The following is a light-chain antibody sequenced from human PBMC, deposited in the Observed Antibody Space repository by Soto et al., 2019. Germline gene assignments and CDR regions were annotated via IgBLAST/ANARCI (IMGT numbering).Light chain of an antibody. CDR1: SSDVGSYNY. CDR3: SSYTSSSTL. CDR2: EVS. J-gene: IGLJ1*01. V-gene: IGLV2-14*01. Sequence: QSVLTQPASVSGSSGQSITISCTGTSSDVGSYNYVSWYQQHPGKAPKLMIYEVSDRPSGISSRFSGCKSGNTASLTISGLQTEDEADYYCSSYTSSSTLFGTGTKLTVL.